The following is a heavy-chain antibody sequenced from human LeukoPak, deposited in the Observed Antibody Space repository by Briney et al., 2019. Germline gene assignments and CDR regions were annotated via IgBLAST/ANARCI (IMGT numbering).Heavy chain of an antibody. V-gene: IGHV4-34*01. CDR3: ARAPQYYDFWSGYYIFDY. Sequence: SETLSLTCAVYGGSFSGYYWRWIRQPPGKGLEWIGEINHSGSTNYNPPLKSRVTISVDTSKNQFSLKLSSVTAADTAVYYCARAPQYYDFWSGYYIFDYWGQGTLVTVSS. J-gene: IGHJ4*02. CDR1: GGSFSGYY. CDR2: INHSGST. D-gene: IGHD3-3*01.